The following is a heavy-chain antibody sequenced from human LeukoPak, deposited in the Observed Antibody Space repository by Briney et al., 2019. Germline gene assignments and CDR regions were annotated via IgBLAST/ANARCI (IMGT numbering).Heavy chain of an antibody. CDR3: ARGNPSSDYFDY. CDR2: MNPNSGNT. D-gene: IGHD6-19*01. J-gene: IGHJ4*02. V-gene: IGHV1-8*01. Sequence: ASVKVSCKASGYTFTSYDINWVRQATGQGLEWMGWMNPNSGNTGYAQKFQGRVTMTRNTSISTAYMELSSLGSEDTAVYYCARGNPSSDYFDYWGQGTLDTVSS. CDR1: GYTFTSYD.